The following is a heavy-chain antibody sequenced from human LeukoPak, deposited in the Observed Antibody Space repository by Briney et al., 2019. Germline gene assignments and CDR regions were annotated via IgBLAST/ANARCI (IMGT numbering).Heavy chain of an antibody. J-gene: IGHJ6*02. Sequence: PSETLSLTCTVSGGSISSGGYYWSWIRQHPGTGLEWIGYIYYSGSTYYNPSLQSRVTISVDTSKNQFSLKLSSVTAADTAVYYCARVRDSSGPYYYYGMDVWGQGTTVTVSS. CDR3: ARVRDSSGPYYYYGMDV. CDR2: IYYSGST. CDR1: GGSISSGGYY. V-gene: IGHV4-31*03. D-gene: IGHD3-22*01.